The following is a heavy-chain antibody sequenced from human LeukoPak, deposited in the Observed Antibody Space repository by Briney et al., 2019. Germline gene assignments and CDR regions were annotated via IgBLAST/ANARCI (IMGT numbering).Heavy chain of an antibody. V-gene: IGHV3-33*01. CDR2: IWNDASHD. CDR1: GFTFSSYG. Sequence: PGRSLRLSCAASGFTFSSYGMHWVRQAPGKGLEWVAVIWNDASHDNYVDSVKGRFTISRDNSKNTLCLQMNSLRAEDTAVYYCATPSHCSSTSCKEPYFDYWGQGTLVTVSS. CDR3: ATPSHCSSTSCKEPYFDY. D-gene: IGHD2-2*01. J-gene: IGHJ4*02.